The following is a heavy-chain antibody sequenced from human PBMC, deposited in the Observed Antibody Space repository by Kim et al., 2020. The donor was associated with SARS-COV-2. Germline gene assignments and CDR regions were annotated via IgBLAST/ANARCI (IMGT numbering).Heavy chain of an antibody. J-gene: IGHJ4*02. V-gene: IGHV3-21*01. CDR3: ASVLRGSYEADGYYFDY. CDR2: ISSSSSYI. CDR1: GFTFSSYS. D-gene: IGHD1-26*01. Sequence: GGSLRLSCAASGFTFSSYSMNWVRQAPGKGLEWVSSISSSSSYIYYADSVKGRFTISRDNAKNSLYLQMNSLRAEDTAVYYCASVLRGSYEADGYYFDYWGQGTLVTVSS.